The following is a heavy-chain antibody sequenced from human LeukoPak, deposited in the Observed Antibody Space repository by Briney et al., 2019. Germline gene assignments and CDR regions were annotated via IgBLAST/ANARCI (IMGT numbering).Heavy chain of an antibody. CDR1: GGSISNYY. Sequence: KTSETLSLTCTVSGGSISNYYWHWIRQSAGKGLEWIGHIYISGSTKYNPSLKSRVTMSVDTSKNHLSLNLSSVTAADTAVYFCARRGQWLIWFDPWGQGTLVTVAS. D-gene: IGHD6-19*01. CDR2: IYISGST. V-gene: IGHV4-4*07. CDR3: ARRGQWLIWFDP. J-gene: IGHJ5*02.